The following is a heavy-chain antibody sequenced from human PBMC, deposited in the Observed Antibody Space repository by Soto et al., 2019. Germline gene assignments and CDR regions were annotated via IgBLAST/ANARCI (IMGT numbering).Heavy chain of an antibody. CDR1: GFTFSDYY. Sequence: PGGSLRLSCAASGFTFSDYYMSWIRQAPGKGLEWVSYISSSGSYTNYADSVKGRFTISRDNAKNSLYLQMNSLRAEDTAVYYCARALWFGELLSYYGMDVWGQGTTVTVSS. J-gene: IGHJ6*02. V-gene: IGHV3-11*05. CDR3: ARALWFGELLSYYGMDV. D-gene: IGHD3-10*01. CDR2: ISSSGSYT.